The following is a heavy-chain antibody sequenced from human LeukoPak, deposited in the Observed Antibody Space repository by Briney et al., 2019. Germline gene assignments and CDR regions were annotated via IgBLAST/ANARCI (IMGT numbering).Heavy chain of an antibody. J-gene: IGHJ4*02. Sequence: GGSLRLSCAASGFTFSSYSMNWVRQAPGKGLEWVSYISSSSSTIYYADSVKGRFTISRDNAENSLYLQMNSLRAEDTAVYYCARDSGQYDFWSGYPYYFDYWGQGTLVTVSS. CDR3: ARDSGQYDFWSGYPYYFDY. CDR2: ISSSSSTI. CDR1: GFTFSSYS. V-gene: IGHV3-48*01. D-gene: IGHD3-3*01.